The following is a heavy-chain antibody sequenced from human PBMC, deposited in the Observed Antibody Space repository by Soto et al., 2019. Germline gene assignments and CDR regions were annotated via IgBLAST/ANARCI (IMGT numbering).Heavy chain of an antibody. Sequence: GGSLRLSCAASGFTFISYEMNWVRQAPGKGLEWVSYISSSGSTIYYADSVKGRFTISRDNAKNSLYLQMNSLRAEDTAVYYCARDIVVVVAATYYYYYGMDVWGQGTTVTVSS. D-gene: IGHD2-15*01. CDR1: GFTFISYE. J-gene: IGHJ6*02. CDR2: ISSSGSTI. V-gene: IGHV3-48*03. CDR3: ARDIVVVVAATYYYYYGMDV.